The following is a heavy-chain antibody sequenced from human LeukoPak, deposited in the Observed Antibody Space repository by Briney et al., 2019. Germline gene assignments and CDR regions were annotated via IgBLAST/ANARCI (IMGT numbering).Heavy chain of an antibody. D-gene: IGHD2-2*01. CDR1: GGSISSGGYY. CDR2: IYYSGST. CDR3: ARVPVVVPAAADY. Sequence: SQTLSLTCTVSGGSISSGGYYWSWLRQHPGKGLEWIGYIYYSGSTYYNPSLKSRVTISVDTSKSQFSLKLSSVTAADTAVYYCARVPVVVPAAADYWGQGTLVTVSS. V-gene: IGHV4-31*03. J-gene: IGHJ4*02.